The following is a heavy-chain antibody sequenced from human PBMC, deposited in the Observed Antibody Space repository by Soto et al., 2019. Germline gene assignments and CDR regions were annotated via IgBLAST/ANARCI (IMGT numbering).Heavy chain of an antibody. J-gene: IGHJ4*02. V-gene: IGHV2-26*01. CDR2: IFSNDEK. CDR3: ARSLESYDYVWGSYRPLYFDY. Sequence: QVTLKESGPVLVKPTETLTLTCTVSGFSLSNARMGVSWIRQPPGKALEWLAHIFSNDEKSYSTSLKSRLTISKDTSKSQVVLTMTYMDPVDTATYYCARSLESYDYVWGSYRPLYFDYWGQGTLVTVSS. CDR1: GFSLSNARMG. D-gene: IGHD3-16*02.